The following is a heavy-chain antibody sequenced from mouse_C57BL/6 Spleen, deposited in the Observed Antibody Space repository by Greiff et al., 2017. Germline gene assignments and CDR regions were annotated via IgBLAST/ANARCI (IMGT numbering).Heavy chain of an antibody. Sequence: VQLQQSGAELVRPGASVTLSCKASGYTFTDYEMHWVKQTPVHGLEWIGAIDPETGGTAYNQKFKGKAILTADKSSSTAYMELRSLTSEDSAVYYGARDYYSGVDPSGFAYWGQGTLVTVSA. D-gene: IGHD1-1*02. CDR2: IDPETGGT. CDR3: ARDYYSGVDPSGFAY. CDR1: GYTFTDYE. V-gene: IGHV1-15*01. J-gene: IGHJ3*01.